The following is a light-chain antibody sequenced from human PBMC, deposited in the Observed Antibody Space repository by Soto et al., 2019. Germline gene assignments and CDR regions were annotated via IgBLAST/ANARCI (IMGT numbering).Light chain of an antibody. CDR3: QQSYSTPFT. CDR1: QSISSY. V-gene: IGKV1-39*01. CDR2: AAS. Sequence: DIQMTQSPSSLSASVGDRVTITCRASQSISSYLNWYQQKPGIVPKVLIYAASSLQSGVPSRFSGSGSGTEFTLTISSLQPEDFATYYCQQSYSTPFTFGPGTKVDIK. J-gene: IGKJ3*01.